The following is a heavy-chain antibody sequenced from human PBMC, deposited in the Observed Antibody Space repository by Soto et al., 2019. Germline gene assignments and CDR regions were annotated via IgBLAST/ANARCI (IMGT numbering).Heavy chain of an antibody. CDR1: GFTFNSCY. V-gene: IGHV3-7*03. CDR3: VRDWRDGYDHSFNH. CDR2: IKPDGSEK. J-gene: IGHJ4*02. D-gene: IGHD5-12*01. Sequence: EVQLVESGGGLVQPGGSLRLSCAASGFTFNSCYMSWVRQAPGEGLEWVANIKPDGSEKYYVDSVEGRFTISRDNARNSLYLQMNSLRAEDTAVYYCVRDWRDGYDHSFNHWGQGTPVTVSS.